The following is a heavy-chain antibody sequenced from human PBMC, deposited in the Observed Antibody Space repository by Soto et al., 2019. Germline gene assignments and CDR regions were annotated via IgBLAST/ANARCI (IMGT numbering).Heavy chain of an antibody. CDR2: INPKNGDT. V-gene: IGHV1-2*02. CDR1: GYFLNVYH. D-gene: IGHD3-3*02. J-gene: IGHJ5*02. CDR3: AREESGRNIAAVLLDP. Sequence: VKLAWNTSGYFLNVYHRHWVRNAPGQGLEWMGWINPKNGDTNYAQKFQDRVTMTRDTSISTVYIELSRLTSDDTAVYYCAREESGRNIAAVLLDPCGQRTLVTVSS.